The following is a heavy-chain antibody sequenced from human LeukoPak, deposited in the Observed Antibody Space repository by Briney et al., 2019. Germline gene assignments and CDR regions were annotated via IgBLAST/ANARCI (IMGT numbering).Heavy chain of an antibody. CDR3: ARRATAYFDF. Sequence: PGGSLRLSCAASGFPFSYSAMSWVRQAPGKGLEWVSAISGGGVNTYYADSVKGRFTISRDNSKNTLYLQMNSLRAEDTAVYYCARRATAYFDFWGQGTLVTVSS. V-gene: IGHV3-23*01. J-gene: IGHJ4*02. CDR2: ISGGGVNT. D-gene: IGHD6-25*01. CDR1: GFPFSYSA.